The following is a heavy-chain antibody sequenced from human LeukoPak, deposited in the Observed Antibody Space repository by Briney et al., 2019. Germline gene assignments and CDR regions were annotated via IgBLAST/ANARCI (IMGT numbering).Heavy chain of an antibody. CDR1: GFTFSSYA. Sequence: GRSLRLSCAASGFTFSSYAMHWVRQAPGKGLEWVAVISNDERNKYYTDSVKGRFTISRDNSKSTVYLQMNSPRPEDTAVYYCARPSPPGDGYNPCDYWGPGALVIVSS. CDR2: ISNDERNK. D-gene: IGHD5-24*01. V-gene: IGHV3-30*04. CDR3: ARPSPPGDGYNPCDY. J-gene: IGHJ4*02.